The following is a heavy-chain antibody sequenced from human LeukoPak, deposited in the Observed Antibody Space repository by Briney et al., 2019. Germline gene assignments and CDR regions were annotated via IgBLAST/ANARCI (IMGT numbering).Heavy chain of an antibody. Sequence: GGSLRLSCAASGFTFSSYAMGWVRQAPGKGLEWVSAISGSGGSTYYADSVKGRFTISRDNSKNTLYLQMNSLRAEDTAVYYCAKDYDIVVVPAAIDYWGQGTLVTVSS. V-gene: IGHV3-23*01. CDR2: ISGSGGST. J-gene: IGHJ4*02. CDR1: GFTFSSYA. D-gene: IGHD2-2*01. CDR3: AKDYDIVVVPAAIDY.